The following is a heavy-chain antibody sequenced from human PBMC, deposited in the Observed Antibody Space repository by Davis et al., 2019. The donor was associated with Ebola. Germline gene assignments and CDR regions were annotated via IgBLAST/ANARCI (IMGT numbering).Heavy chain of an antibody. Sequence: SETLSLTCAVSGGSISSSNWWSWVRQPPGKGLEWIGSIYYSGSTYYNPSLKSRVTISVDTSKNQFSLKLSSVTAADTAVYYCARHVYDSSGYGWFDPWGQGTLVTVSS. CDR2: IYYSGST. D-gene: IGHD3-22*01. CDR3: ARHVYDSSGYGWFDP. CDR1: GGSISSSNW. V-gene: IGHV4-39*01. J-gene: IGHJ5*02.